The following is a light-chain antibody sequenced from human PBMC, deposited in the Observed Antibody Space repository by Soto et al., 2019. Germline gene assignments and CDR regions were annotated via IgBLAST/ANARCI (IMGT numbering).Light chain of an antibody. CDR1: QSLNSL. CDR3: QHYNSYSEA. Sequence: DLPSTQSPSTLSASVGDRVTITCRASQSLNSLLAWYQQKPGRAPKLLIYDASTLESGVPSRFSGSVSGTEFTLTISSLQPDDGETDYGQHYNSYSEAFGQGTKVEI. V-gene: IGKV1-5*01. J-gene: IGKJ1*01. CDR2: DAS.